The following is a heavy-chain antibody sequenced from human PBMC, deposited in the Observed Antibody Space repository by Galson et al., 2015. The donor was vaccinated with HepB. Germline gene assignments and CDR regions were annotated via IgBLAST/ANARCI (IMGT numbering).Heavy chain of an antibody. CDR2: IIPILRVT. D-gene: IGHD3-22*01. Sequence: SVKVSCKASGGTFNSYTLSWVRQAPGQGLEWMGKIIPILRVTNYAPKFQGGRVTITADKSTNTAYMELSSLRSEDTAVYFCASSGTHYYDSSSSQFEYWGQGTLVAVSS. CDR3: ASSGTHYYDSSSSQFEY. J-gene: IGHJ4*02. V-gene: IGHV1-69*02. CDR1: GGTFNSYT.